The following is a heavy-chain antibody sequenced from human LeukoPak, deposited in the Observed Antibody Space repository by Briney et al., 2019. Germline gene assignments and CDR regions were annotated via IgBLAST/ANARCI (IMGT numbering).Heavy chain of an antibody. CDR3: ARAHDYGDYRGFRNWFDP. Sequence: GASVKVSCKASGYTFTCYYMHWVRQAPGQGLEWMGWINPNSGGTNYAQKFQGRVTMTRDTSISTAYMELSRLRSDDTAVYYCARAHDYGDYRGFRNWFDPWGQGTLVTVSS. V-gene: IGHV1-2*02. CDR1: GYTFTCYY. J-gene: IGHJ5*02. CDR2: INPNSGGT. D-gene: IGHD4-17*01.